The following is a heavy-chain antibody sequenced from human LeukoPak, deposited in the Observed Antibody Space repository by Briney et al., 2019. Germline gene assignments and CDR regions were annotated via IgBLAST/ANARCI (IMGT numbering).Heavy chain of an antibody. V-gene: IGHV3-48*03. Sequence: PGGSLRLSCAASGLTFNSYEMNWVRQAPAKGREWISYISSSATTIYYADSVKGRFTISRDNAKNSLYLQMNSLRAEETPLYYCARRQQWVVDYWGQGNLVTVSS. CDR3: ARRQQWVVDY. J-gene: IGHJ4*02. D-gene: IGHD5-18*01. CDR1: GLTFNSYE. CDR2: ISSSATTI.